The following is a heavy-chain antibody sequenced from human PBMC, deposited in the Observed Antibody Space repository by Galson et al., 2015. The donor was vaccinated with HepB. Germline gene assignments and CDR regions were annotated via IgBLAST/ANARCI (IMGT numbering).Heavy chain of an antibody. CDR3: ASSSYYYDSSGYFDY. Sequence: SVKVSCKASGGTFSSYAISWVRQAPGQGLEWMGGIIPIFGTANYAQKFQGRVTITADESTSTAYMELSSLRSEDTAVYYCASSSYYYDSSGYFDYWGKGNLVTVSS. J-gene: IGHJ4*02. CDR2: IIPIFGTA. D-gene: IGHD3-22*01. CDR1: GGTFSSYA. V-gene: IGHV1-69*13.